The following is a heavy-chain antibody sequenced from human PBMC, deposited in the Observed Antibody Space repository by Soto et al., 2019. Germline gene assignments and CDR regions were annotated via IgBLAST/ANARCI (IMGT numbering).Heavy chain of an antibody. CDR3: AKEVFRTAVAGSGGAFDI. V-gene: IGHV3-30*18. CDR1: GFTFSSYG. Sequence: GGSLRLSCAASGFTFSSYGMHWVRQAPGKGLEWVAVISYDGSNKYYADSVKGRFTISRDNSKNTLYLQMNSLRAEDTAVYYCAKEVFRTAVAGSGGAFDIWGQGTMVTVSS. J-gene: IGHJ3*02. D-gene: IGHD6-19*01. CDR2: ISYDGSNK.